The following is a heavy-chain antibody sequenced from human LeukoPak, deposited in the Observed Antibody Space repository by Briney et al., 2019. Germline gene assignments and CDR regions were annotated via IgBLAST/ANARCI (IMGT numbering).Heavy chain of an antibody. CDR2: ISLSGVST. CDR3: AKLGAPGYSNSWHTDY. D-gene: IGHD6-13*01. V-gene: IGHV3-23*01. J-gene: IGHJ4*02. CDR1: GFTFSTFG. Sequence: PGGSLRLSCAASGFTFSTFGMSWVRQAPGKGLEWVSSISLSGVSTYYADSVKGRFTISRDNSKNTLYLQMNSLTAEDTAVYYCAKLGAPGYSNSWHTDYWGQGTLVTVSS.